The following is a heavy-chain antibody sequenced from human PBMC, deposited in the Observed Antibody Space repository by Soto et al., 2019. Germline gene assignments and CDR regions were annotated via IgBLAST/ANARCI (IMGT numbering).Heavy chain of an antibody. Sequence: QVQLVQSGAEVKKPGSSVNVSCKASGGTFSSYSISWVRQAPGQGLEWMGRIIPILGIANYAQKSQGRVTITADKSTSPAYMELSSLRADDTAVYHCARGGVAGFDYWGQGTLVTVSS. D-gene: IGHD3-10*01. CDR1: GGTFSSYS. CDR2: IIPILGIA. J-gene: IGHJ4*02. V-gene: IGHV1-69*02. CDR3: ARGGVAGFDY.